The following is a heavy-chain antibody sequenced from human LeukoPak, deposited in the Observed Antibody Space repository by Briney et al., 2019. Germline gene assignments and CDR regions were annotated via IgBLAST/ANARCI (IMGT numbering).Heavy chain of an antibody. Sequence: SVKVSCKASGGTFSSYAISWVRQAPGQGLEWMGGIIPIFGTANYAQKFQERVTITRDMSTSTAYMELSSLRSEDTAVYYCAADPELNTAMDDYWGQRTLVTVSS. CDR2: IIPIFGTA. CDR3: AADPELNTAMDDY. CDR1: GGTFSSYA. V-gene: IGHV1-69*05. J-gene: IGHJ4*02. D-gene: IGHD5-18*01.